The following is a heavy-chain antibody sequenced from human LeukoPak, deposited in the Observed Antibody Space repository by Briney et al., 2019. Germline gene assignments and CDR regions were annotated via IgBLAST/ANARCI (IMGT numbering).Heavy chain of an antibody. Sequence: GGSLRLSCAASGFTFSSYAMSWVRQAPGKGLEWVSSTRGNGGNTYYAESVKGRFTISRDNPKNTLLLQMNSLRADDTAVYYCAKGDTPNWYPSFDSWGQGTLVTVSS. V-gene: IGHV3-23*01. CDR1: GFTFSSYA. CDR2: TRGNGGNT. J-gene: IGHJ4*02. CDR3: AKGDTPNWYPSFDS. D-gene: IGHD5-18*01.